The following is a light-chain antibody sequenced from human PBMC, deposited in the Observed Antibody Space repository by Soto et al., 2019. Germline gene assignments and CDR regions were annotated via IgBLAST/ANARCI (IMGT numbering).Light chain of an antibody. V-gene: IGKV1-39*01. CDR3: QQSYSTTP. Sequence: DIQMTHSPSSLSAAVGDRVTITCRSSPSISSYLNWYQQKPGKAPKLLIDAASSLQSGVPSRFSGSGSGTDFTLTISSLQHEDFATYYCQQSYSTTPFGQGNKLEIK. CDR2: AAS. CDR1: PSISSY. J-gene: IGKJ2*01.